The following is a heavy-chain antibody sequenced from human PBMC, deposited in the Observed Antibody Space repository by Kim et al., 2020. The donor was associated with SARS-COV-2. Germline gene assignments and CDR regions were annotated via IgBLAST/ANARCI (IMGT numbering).Heavy chain of an antibody. D-gene: IGHD6-19*01. J-gene: IGHJ4*02. CDR2: T. CDR3: AKDPAQWLGVY. Sequence: TYHADSGKGRFTSSRDNSKNTLYLQMNSLRAEDTAVYYCAKDPAQWLGVYWGQGTLVTVSS. V-gene: IGHV3-23*01.